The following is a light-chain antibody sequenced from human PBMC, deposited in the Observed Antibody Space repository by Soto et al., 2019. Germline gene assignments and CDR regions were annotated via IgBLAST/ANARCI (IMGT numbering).Light chain of an antibody. J-gene: IGKJ4*01. CDR3: LQHAGYPFT. Sequence: DIQLTQSPSAMSASVGDRVTITCRASQGIGTLLTWFQQKPGRVPKRLIYGTSSLQNGIPTRFGGTGSGTELTLTISSLQPEDFATYYCLQHAGYPFTVGGGTKVEIK. CDR1: QGIGTL. V-gene: IGKV1-17*03. CDR2: GTS.